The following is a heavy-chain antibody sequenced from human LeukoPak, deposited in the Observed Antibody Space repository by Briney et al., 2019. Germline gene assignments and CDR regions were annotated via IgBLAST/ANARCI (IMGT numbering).Heavy chain of an antibody. CDR2: INHSGST. D-gene: IGHD5-24*01. J-gene: IGHJ4*02. V-gene: IGHV4-34*01. CDR3: ARGRGMATTD. Sequence: ETLSLTWAVYGGSLSAYYWTWIRQPPGKGLEWIGEINHSGSTDYKSSLKSRVTISVDTSKNQFSLKLSSVTAADTAVYYCARGRGMATTDWGQGTLVTVSS. CDR1: GGSLSAYY.